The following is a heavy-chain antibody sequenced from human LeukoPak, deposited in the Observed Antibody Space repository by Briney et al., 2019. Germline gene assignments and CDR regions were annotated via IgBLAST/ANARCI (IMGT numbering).Heavy chain of an antibody. J-gene: IGHJ5*02. CDR2: INPNSGGT. Sequence: ASVKVSCKASGYTFTGYYMHLVRQAPGQGLEWMGRINPNSGGTNYAQKFQGRVTMTRDTSISTAYMELSRLRSDDTAVYYCARPAKRGYCSGGSCWSWFDPWGQGTLVTVSS. V-gene: IGHV1-2*06. D-gene: IGHD2-15*01. CDR1: GYTFTGYY. CDR3: ARPAKRGYCSGGSCWSWFDP.